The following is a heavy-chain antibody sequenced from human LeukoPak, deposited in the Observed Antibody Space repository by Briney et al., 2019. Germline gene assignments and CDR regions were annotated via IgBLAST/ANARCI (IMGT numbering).Heavy chain of an antibody. V-gene: IGHV4-4*02. Sequence: SGTLSLTCVVSGGSTSSGSWWGWVRQPPGKGLEWIGTIYYSGSTYYNPSLKSRVTISLDTSKNQFSLKLSSVTAADTAVYYCARAYCTNGVCPFDYWGQGTLVTVSS. CDR2: IYYSGST. D-gene: IGHD2-8*01. CDR1: GGSTSSGSW. CDR3: ARAYCTNGVCPFDY. J-gene: IGHJ4*02.